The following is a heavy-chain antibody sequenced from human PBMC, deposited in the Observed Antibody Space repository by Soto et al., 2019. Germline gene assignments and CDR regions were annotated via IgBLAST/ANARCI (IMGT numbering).Heavy chain of an antibody. V-gene: IGHV4-34*01. D-gene: IGHD1-1*01. CDR2: MSHSGGT. CDR1: GGFVSSGSYY. Sequence: QVQLQQWGAGLLKPSETLSLTCAVYGGFVSSGSYYWSWIRQPPGKGLEWIGEMSHSGGTHLNRCLMGRVAISVDTSKNQFSLKMSSVTAADTALYYCARVEWGTATTVVDAFDIWGPGTMVTVSS. CDR3: ARVEWGTATTVVDAFDI. J-gene: IGHJ3*02.